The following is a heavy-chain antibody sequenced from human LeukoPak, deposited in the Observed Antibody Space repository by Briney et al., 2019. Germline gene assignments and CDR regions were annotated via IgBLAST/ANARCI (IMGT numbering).Heavy chain of an antibody. CDR1: GFTFSSYW. V-gene: IGHV3-7*01. CDR2: IKQGGSEK. Sequence: GGSLRLSCAASGFTFSSYWMSWVRQAPGKGLEWVANIKQGGSEKYYVDSVKGRFTISRDNAKNSLYLQMNSLRAEDTAVCYCTREGRYSSSWRDYWGQGTLVTVSS. CDR3: TREGRYSSSWRDY. D-gene: IGHD6-13*01. J-gene: IGHJ4*02.